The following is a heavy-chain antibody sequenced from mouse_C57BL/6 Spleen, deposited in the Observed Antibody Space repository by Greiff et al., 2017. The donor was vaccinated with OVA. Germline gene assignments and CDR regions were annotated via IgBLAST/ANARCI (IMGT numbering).Heavy chain of an antibody. Sequence: VQLQQSGAELVRPGASVKLSCTASGFNIKDYYMHWVKQRPEQGLEWIGWIDPENGDTEYASKFQGKATITADTSSNTAYLQLSSLTSEDTAVYYCTTVEVDGSWFAYWGQGTLVTVSA. J-gene: IGHJ3*01. CDR3: TTVEVDGSWFAY. D-gene: IGHD1-1*01. CDR2: IDPENGDT. CDR1: GFNIKDYY. V-gene: IGHV14-4*01.